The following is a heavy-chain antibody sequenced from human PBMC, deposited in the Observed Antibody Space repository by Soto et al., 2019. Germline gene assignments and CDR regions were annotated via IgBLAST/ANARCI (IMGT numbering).Heavy chain of an antibody. Sequence: PGGSLRLSCAASGFTFSGYGMHWVRQAPGKGLEWVAVISYDGSNKYYADSVKGRFTISRDNSKNTLYLQMNSLRAEDTAVYYCEKGRDFRGWWLFDYWGQGTLVTVSS. CDR1: GFTFSGYG. J-gene: IGHJ4*02. V-gene: IGHV3-30*18. CDR2: ISYDGSNK. D-gene: IGHD6-19*01. CDR3: EKGRDFRGWWLFDY.